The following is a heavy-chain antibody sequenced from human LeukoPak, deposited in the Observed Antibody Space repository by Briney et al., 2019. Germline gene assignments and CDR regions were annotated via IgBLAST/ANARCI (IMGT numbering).Heavy chain of an antibody. CDR2: IYTSGST. V-gene: IGHV4-61*02. D-gene: IGHD3-22*01. Sequence: PSETLSLTCTVSGGSISSGSYYWSWIRQPAGKGLEWIGRIYTSGSTNYNPSLKSRVTISVDTYKNQFSLKLSSVTAADTAVYYCARGLFYYDSSGYSSYFDYWGQGTLVTVSS. J-gene: IGHJ4*02. CDR1: GGSISSGSYY. CDR3: ARGLFYYDSSGYSSYFDY.